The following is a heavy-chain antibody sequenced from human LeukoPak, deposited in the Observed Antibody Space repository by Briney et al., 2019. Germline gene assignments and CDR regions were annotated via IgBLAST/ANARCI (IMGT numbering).Heavy chain of an antibody. D-gene: IGHD3-9*01. CDR2: IYYSGST. CDR3: AREGYYDILTGPPGEYYYGMDV. J-gene: IGHJ6*02. Sequence: SETLSLTCTVSGGSISSYYWSWIRQPPGKGLEWIGYIYYSGSTNYNPSLKSRVTISVDTSKNQFFLKLSSVTAADTAVYYCAREGYYDILTGPPGEYYYGMDVWGQGTTVTVSS. V-gene: IGHV4-59*01. CDR1: GGSISSYY.